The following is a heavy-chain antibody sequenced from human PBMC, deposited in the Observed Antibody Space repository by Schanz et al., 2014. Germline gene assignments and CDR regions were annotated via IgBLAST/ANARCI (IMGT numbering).Heavy chain of an antibody. Sequence: QVQVVESGGGVVQPGRSLRLSCVASGFTFNNYGMHWVRQAPGKGLGWVAVIWHDGSGKYYADSVKGRFTISRDNSKNTLYLQMNSLRAEDTAVYYCAKDLAGGSFYGDYDPFDYWGQGTLVTVSS. V-gene: IGHV3-33*06. J-gene: IGHJ4*02. CDR1: GFTFNNYG. CDR3: AKDLAGGSFYGDYDPFDY. CDR2: IWHDGSGK. D-gene: IGHD4-17*01.